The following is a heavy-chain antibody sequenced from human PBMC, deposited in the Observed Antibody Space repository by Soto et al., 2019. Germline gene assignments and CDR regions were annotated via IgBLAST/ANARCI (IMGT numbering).Heavy chain of an antibody. V-gene: IGHV4-31*11. Sequence: SEPLSLTCAVSGYSISSGYYWGWIRQPPGKGLEWIGYIYYSGRTYYNPSLHSRVSIAVDTTENQFSLKLTSVTAADTSVYYCARGSFSSSSSWFDPWGRGTLVTVSS. CDR1: GYSISSGYY. D-gene: IGHD6-6*01. CDR2: IYYSGRT. J-gene: IGHJ5*02. CDR3: ARGSFSSSSSWFDP.